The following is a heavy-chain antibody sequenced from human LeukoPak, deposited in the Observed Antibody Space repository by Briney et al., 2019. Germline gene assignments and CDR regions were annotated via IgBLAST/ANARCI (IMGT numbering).Heavy chain of an antibody. Sequence: PGGSLRLSCAASGFTFSSHDMNWVRQGPGKGLEWLSYISSGSTTMDYADSVKGRFTISRDNAKNSLFLQMNSLRAEDTDIYYCARDRGNSAYGAWFDSWGQGTLVTVSS. J-gene: IGHJ5*01. V-gene: IGHV3-48*03. CDR3: ARDRGNSAYGAWFDS. CDR2: ISSGSTTM. D-gene: IGHD5-12*01. CDR1: GFTFSSHD.